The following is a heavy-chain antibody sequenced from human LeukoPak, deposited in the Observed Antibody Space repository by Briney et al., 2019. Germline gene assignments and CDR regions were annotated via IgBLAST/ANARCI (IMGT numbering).Heavy chain of an antibody. V-gene: IGHV4-59*01. CDR3: ARVTGRVNWFDH. J-gene: IGHJ5*02. CDR1: GGSISSYY. Sequence: PSETLSLTCTVSGGSISSYYWSWIRQPPGKGLEWIGYIYYSGSTNYNPSLKSRVTISVDTSKNQFSLKLSSVTAADTAVYYCARVTGRVNWFDHWGQGTLVTVSS. CDR2: IYYSGST. D-gene: IGHD3-3*01.